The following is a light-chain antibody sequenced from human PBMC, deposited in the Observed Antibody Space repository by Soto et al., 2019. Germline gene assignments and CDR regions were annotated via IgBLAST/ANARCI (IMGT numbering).Light chain of an antibody. Sequence: DIQLTQSPASVSASVGDRVTITCRASQDIASWLAWYQQKPGKAPKLLISTASTLQSGVPSRFSGSGSGTEFTLTISSLQPEDYATYYCQQLNNYPRTFGQGTKVEIK. CDR3: QQLNNYPRT. CDR1: QDIASW. J-gene: IGKJ1*01. V-gene: IGKV1-9*01. CDR2: TAS.